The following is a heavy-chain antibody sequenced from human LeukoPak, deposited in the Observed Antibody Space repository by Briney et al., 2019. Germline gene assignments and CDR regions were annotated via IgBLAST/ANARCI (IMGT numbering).Heavy chain of an antibody. Sequence: GGSLRLSCAASGFTFSSYGMSWVRQAPGKGLEWVSIIYSDGTTYYADSVKGRFTISRDNSKNTLYLQMNSLRAEDTAVYYCAKGLRKLIVGSTEYYFDYWGQGTLVTVSS. J-gene: IGHJ4*02. CDR2: IYSDGTT. V-gene: IGHV3-66*02. CDR1: GFTFSSYG. D-gene: IGHD1-26*01. CDR3: AKGLRKLIVGSTEYYFDY.